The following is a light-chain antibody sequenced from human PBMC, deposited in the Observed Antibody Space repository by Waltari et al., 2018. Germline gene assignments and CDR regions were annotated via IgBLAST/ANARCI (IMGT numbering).Light chain of an antibody. CDR1: ESTSPW. J-gene: IGKJ4*01. V-gene: IGKV1-5*03. CDR2: KTS. CDR3: QQYNTYPIT. Sequence: IQIAQFPSPLSGPIGDKGTSTCRARESTSPWVAWYQQKGGKAPKILIYKTSTLETGVPSRFSGSGSGTEFALAISSLQPDDSATYYCQQYNTYPITFGGGTKLEIK.